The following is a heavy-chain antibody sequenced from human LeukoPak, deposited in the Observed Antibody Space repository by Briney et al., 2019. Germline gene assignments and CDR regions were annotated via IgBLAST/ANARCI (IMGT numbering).Heavy chain of an antibody. J-gene: IGHJ4*02. D-gene: IGHD3/OR15-3a*01. CDR1: GFTFTTFS. CDR2: ISRNGETT. CDR3: ARGRGDISARPFFDCR. V-gene: IGHV3-64*02. Sequence: GGTLRLSCAASGFTFTTFSMHWVRQASGKGLEYVSGISRNGETTYYGESVKGRFTIPRDNSKDTVYLQMGSLRSEDSGVYYCARGRGDISARPFFDCRGGQGSLVTVSS.